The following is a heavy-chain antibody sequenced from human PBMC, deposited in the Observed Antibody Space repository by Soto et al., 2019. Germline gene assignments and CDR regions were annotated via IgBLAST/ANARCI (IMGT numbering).Heavy chain of an antibody. CDR2: ISYSGTT. J-gene: IGHJ6*02. CDR3: ASLEWSTSNIGV. D-gene: IGHD3-3*01. Sequence: SETLSLTCTVSGGSVTSGASHWTWIRQSPGKGLEWIGYISYSGTTDYNPSLKSRVTISVDTSKNQFSLKLTSTSTADTAVYYCASLEWSTSNIGVWGQGTTVTVYS. V-gene: IGHV4-61*08. CDR1: GGSVTSGASH.